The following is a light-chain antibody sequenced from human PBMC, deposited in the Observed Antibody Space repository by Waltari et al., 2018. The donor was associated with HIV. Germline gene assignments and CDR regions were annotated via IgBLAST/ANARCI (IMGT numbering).Light chain of an antibody. CDR1: QSLLHSNGYNS. V-gene: IGKV2-28*01. Sequence: DILMTQSPLSLSVTPGEPASLSCNSSQSLLHSNGYNSLDWYRQKPGQSPQLLIYLGSNRASGVPDRFSGNGSGTTFTLTISIVEAEDVGIYSCMRTLPTAGITFGQGTRLETK. J-gene: IGKJ5*01. CDR2: LGS. CDR3: MRTLPTAGIT.